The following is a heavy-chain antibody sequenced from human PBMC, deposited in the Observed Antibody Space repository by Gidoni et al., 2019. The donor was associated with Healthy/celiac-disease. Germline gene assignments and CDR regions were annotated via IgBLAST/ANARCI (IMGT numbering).Heavy chain of an antibody. D-gene: IGHD6-13*01. Sequence: QVQLVQSGAEVKKPGSSLKVSCLASGGTFSSYAISWVRQAPGQGLEWMGGIIPIFGTANYAQKFQGRVTITADESTSTAYMELSSLRSEDTAVYYCARDRGAAAGSNWYFDLWGRGTLVTVSS. CDR1: GGTFSSYA. CDR3: ARDRGAAAGSNWYFDL. CDR2: IIPIFGTA. V-gene: IGHV1-69*19. J-gene: IGHJ2*01.